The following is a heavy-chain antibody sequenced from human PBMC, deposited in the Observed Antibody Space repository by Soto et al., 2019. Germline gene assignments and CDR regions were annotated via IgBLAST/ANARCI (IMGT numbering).Heavy chain of an antibody. J-gene: IGHJ6*03. Sequence: GGSLRLSCAASGFTFSSYAMSWVRQAPGKGREWVSAISGSGGSTYYADSVKGRFTISRDNSKNTLYLQMNSLRAEDTAVYYCSKFRSGTYCYFIDVWGKGTTVTVS. CDR1: GFTFSSYA. V-gene: IGHV3-23*01. CDR2: ISGSGGST. D-gene: IGHD1-1*01. CDR3: SKFRSGTYCYFIDV.